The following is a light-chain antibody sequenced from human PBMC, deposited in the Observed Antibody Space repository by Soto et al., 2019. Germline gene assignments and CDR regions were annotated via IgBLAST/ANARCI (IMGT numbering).Light chain of an antibody. CDR2: EVS. CDR3: ISYTSISTLV. CDR1: SSDVGGYNY. J-gene: IGLJ3*02. Sequence: QSVLTQPASVSGSPGQSITISCTGTSSDVGGYNYVSWYQQHPGKAPKLMIYEVSNRPSGVSDRFSGSRSGNTASLTISGLQAEDDSDYYCISYTSISTLVFGGGTKVTVL. V-gene: IGLV2-14*01.